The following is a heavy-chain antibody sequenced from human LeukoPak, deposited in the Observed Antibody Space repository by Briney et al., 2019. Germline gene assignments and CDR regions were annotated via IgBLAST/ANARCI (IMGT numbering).Heavy chain of an antibody. D-gene: IGHD6-19*01. CDR1: GFTVSSNY. V-gene: IGHV3-23*01. Sequence: GGSLRLSCAASGFTVSSNYMTWVRQAPGKGLEWVSAISGSAGSTYYADSVKGRFTISRDNSKNTLYLQMNSLRAEDTAVYYCAKVAVAGYYFDYWGQGILVAVSS. CDR2: ISGSAGST. J-gene: IGHJ4*02. CDR3: AKVAVAGYYFDY.